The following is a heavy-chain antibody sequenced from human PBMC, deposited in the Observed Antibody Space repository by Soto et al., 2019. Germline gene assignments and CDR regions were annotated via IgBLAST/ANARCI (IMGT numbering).Heavy chain of an antibody. J-gene: IGHJ4*02. Sequence: PWGSLRLSCAASGFTFSNYGMHWVRQAPGKGLEWVAVISYDGSNKYYADSVKGRFTISRDNSKNTLYLQMNSLRAEDTAVYYCAKDGILDSSGHYYYFDYWGQGTLVTVSS. CDR2: ISYDGSNK. D-gene: IGHD3-22*01. CDR3: AKDGILDSSGHYYYFDY. V-gene: IGHV3-30*18. CDR1: GFTFSNYG.